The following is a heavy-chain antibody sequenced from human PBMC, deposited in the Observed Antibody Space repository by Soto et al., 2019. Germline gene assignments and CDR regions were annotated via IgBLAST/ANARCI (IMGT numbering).Heavy chain of an antibody. D-gene: IGHD2-8*01. CDR2: IYYSGST. CDR1: GGSISSGGYY. Sequence: SETLSITCTVSGGSISSGGYYWSWIRQHPGKGLEWIGYIYYSGSTYYNPSLKSRVTISVDTSKNQFSLKLSSVTAADTAVYYCARQSMLSLKRYYYHGMVVWGQGTTFT. CDR3: ARQSMLSLKRYYYHGMVV. J-gene: IGHJ6*02. V-gene: IGHV4-31*03.